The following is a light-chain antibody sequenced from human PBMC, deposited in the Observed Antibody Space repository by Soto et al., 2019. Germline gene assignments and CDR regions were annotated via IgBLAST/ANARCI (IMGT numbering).Light chain of an antibody. J-gene: IGKJ1*01. V-gene: IGKV3-20*01. CDR2: DAS. CDR3: QQYHNSWT. Sequence: ILLTQSPGTLSLSPGERATLSCRASQSVNNYLAWYQQKPGQTPSLLIFDASSRATGIPDRFSGSGSGTAFTLTISRLEPEDFAVYYCQQYHNSWTFGQGTKVEMK. CDR1: QSVNNY.